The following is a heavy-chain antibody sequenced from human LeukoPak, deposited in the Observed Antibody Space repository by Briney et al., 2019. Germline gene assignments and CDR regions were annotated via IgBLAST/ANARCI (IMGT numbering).Heavy chain of an antibody. J-gene: IGHJ6*03. D-gene: IGHD2-15*01. CDR3: ARVLGDCSGGSCSRRYYYYYMDV. CDR2: IFRDGTA. CDR1: GYSIRSGYY. V-gene: IGHV4-38-2*02. Sequence: SETLSLTCTVSGYSIRSGYYWGWIRQPPGKGPEWIGSIFRDGTAYYNPSLKSRVSISVDTSRNQFFLNLRSVTAADTAVYYCARVLGDCSGGSCSRRYYYYYMDVWGKGTTVTVSS.